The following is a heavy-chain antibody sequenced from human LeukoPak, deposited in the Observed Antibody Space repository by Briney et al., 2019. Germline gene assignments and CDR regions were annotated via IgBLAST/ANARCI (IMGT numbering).Heavy chain of an antibody. CDR1: RVSISRYY. Sequence: SETLSLTCTVSRVSISRYYWSWIREPPGKGLEWIGHINYNGSTNYNPSRKSRVTMSVDASKNQFSLKLSAVTAADTAVYYCARRPSILYYYYGMDVWGQGTTVTVSS. V-gene: IGHV4-59*08. J-gene: IGHJ6*02. D-gene: IGHD3-10*01. CDR2: INYNGST. CDR3: ARRPSILYYYYGMDV.